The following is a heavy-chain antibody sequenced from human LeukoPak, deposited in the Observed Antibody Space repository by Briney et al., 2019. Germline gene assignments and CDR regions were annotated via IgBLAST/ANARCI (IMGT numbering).Heavy chain of an antibody. V-gene: IGHV3-53*01. CDR3: ARDWEGTGVYDAFDI. Sequence: PGGSLRLSCAASGFTVSSNSMSWVRQAPGKGLEWVSTTYSGGSTYYADSVKGRFTISRDKSKNTLYLQMNSLRAEDTAVYYCARDWEGTGVYDAFDIWGQGTMVTVSS. CDR2: TYSGGST. D-gene: IGHD7-27*01. CDR1: GFTVSSNS. J-gene: IGHJ3*02.